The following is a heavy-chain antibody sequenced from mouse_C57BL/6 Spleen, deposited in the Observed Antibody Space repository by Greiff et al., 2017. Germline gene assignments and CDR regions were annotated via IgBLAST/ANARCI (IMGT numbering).Heavy chain of an antibody. D-gene: IGHD1-1*01. V-gene: IGHV1-52*01. CDR3: ASGPIYYYGRDYAMDY. CDR1: GYTFTSYW. J-gene: IGHJ4*01. CDR2: IDPSDSET. Sequence: QVQLQQPGAELVRPGSSVKLSCKASGYTFTSYWMHWVKQRPIQGLEWIGNIDPSDSETHYNQKFKDKATLTVDKSSSTAYMQRSSLTSEDSAVYYCASGPIYYYGRDYAMDYWGQGTSVTVSS.